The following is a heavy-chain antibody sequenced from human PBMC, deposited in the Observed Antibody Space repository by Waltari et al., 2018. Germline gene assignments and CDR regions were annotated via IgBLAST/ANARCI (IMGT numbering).Heavy chain of an antibody. J-gene: IGHJ4*02. D-gene: IGHD5-12*01. V-gene: IGHV1-69*13. Sequence: QVQLVQSGAEVKKPGSSVKVSCKASGGTFSSYAISWVRQAPGQGLEWMGGIIPIFGTANYAQKFQGRVTITADESTSTAYMELRSLRSDDTAVYYCARDVGRRWLQLPFDYWGQGTLVTVSS. CDR2: IIPIFGTA. CDR1: GGTFSSYA. CDR3: ARDVGRRWLQLPFDY.